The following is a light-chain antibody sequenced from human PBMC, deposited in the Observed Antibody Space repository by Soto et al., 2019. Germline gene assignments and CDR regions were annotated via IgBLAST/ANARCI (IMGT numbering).Light chain of an antibody. CDR1: QSVSSSY. J-gene: IGKJ4*01. CDR2: GAS. CDR3: QHYRTS. Sequence: EIVLTQSPGTLSLSPGERATLSCRASQSVSSSYLAWYQQKPGQAPRQLIYGASSRATGIPDRFSDSGSGTDFTLTITRLEREDFAVYYCQHYRTSFGGGTRVEIK. V-gene: IGKV3-20*01.